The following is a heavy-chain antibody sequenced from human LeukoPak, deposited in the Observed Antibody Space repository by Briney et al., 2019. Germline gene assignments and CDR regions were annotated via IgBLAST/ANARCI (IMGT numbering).Heavy chain of an antibody. CDR2: INHSGYT. J-gene: IGHJ4*02. CDR1: GVSFYDYY. Sequence: KPSETLSLTCAVSGVSFYDYYWSWVRQTPGKGLEWIGEINHSGYTNDSPSLKSRVTLSIDTSRKQFSLNLGSVTVADTGIYYCTRMTAGHDYWGQGTLVTVSS. CDR3: TRMTAGHDY. D-gene: IGHD2-21*02. V-gene: IGHV4-34*01.